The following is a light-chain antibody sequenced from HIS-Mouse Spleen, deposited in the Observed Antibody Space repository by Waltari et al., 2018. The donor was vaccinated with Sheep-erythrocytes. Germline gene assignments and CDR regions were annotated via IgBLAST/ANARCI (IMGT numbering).Light chain of an antibody. CDR1: SSDVGSYNL. V-gene: IGLV2-23*01. CDR2: EGS. J-gene: IGLJ3*02. Sequence: QSALTQPASVSGSPGQSITISCTGTSSDVGSYNLVSWYQQHPGKAPKLMIYEGSKWPSGVSNRFSGSKSGNMASLTISGLQAEDEADYYCCSYAGSSTPWVFGGGTKLTVL. CDR3: CSYAGSSTPWV.